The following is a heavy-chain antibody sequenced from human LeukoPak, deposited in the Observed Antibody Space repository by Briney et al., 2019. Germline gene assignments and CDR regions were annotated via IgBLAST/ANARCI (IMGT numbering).Heavy chain of an antibody. CDR1: GGSFSSGSYY. CDR3: ARGGNSKASDY. D-gene: IGHD4-23*01. V-gene: IGHV4-31*03. Sequence: PSETLSLTCTVSGGSFSSGSYYWSWIRQHPGKGLEWIGYIYYSGSTYYNPSLRSRVTISVDTSKNQFSLKLSSVTAADTAVYYCARGGNSKASDYWGQGTLVTVSS. J-gene: IGHJ4*02. CDR2: IYYSGST.